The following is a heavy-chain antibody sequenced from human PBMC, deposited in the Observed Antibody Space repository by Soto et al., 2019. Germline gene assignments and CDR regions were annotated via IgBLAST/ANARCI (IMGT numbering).Heavy chain of an antibody. Sequence: SETLSLTCAVSGGSISSGDYSWSWIRQPPGKGLEWIGYIYHSGSTYYNPSLKSRVTISVDRSKNQFSLKLSSVTAADTAVYYCAKKRSGSFGEFHHWGQGTLVTVSS. CDR3: AKKRSGSFGEFHH. D-gene: IGHD3-22*01. CDR2: IYHSGST. V-gene: IGHV4-30-2*01. CDR1: GGSISSGDYS. J-gene: IGHJ4*02.